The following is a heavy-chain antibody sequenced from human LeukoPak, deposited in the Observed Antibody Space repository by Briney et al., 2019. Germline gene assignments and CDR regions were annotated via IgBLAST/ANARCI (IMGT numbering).Heavy chain of an antibody. CDR2: ISYDGSNK. D-gene: IGHD2-15*01. V-gene: IGHV3-30-3*01. Sequence: PEGSLRLSCAASGFTFSSYAMHWVRQAPGKGLEWVAVISYDGSNKYYADSVKGRFTISRDNSKNTLYLQMNSLRVEDTAVYYCARAIDELPDTYYYYYGMDVWGQGTTVTVSS. J-gene: IGHJ6*02. CDR3: ARAIDELPDTYYYYYGMDV. CDR1: GFTFSSYA.